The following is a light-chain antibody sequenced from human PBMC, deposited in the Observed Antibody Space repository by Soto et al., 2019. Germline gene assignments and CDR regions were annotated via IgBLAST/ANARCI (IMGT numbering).Light chain of an antibody. CDR3: ETWDGNTRV. Sequence: QSVLTQSSSASASLGSSVKLTCTLSSGHSSYIIAWHQQQPGKAPRYLMNLEGSGNYNKGSGVPDRFSGSSSGADRYLTISSLQFEDEADYYCETWDGNTRVFGGGTKLTVL. J-gene: IGLJ3*02. V-gene: IGLV4-60*02. CDR1: SGHSSYI. CDR2: LEGSGNY.